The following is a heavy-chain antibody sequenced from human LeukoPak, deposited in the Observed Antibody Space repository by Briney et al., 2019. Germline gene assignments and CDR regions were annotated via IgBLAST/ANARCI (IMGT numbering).Heavy chain of an antibody. D-gene: IGHD3-10*01. Sequence: SETLSLTCAVYGGSFSGYYWSWIRQPPGKGLEWIGSIYYSGSTYYNPSLKSRVTISVDTSKNQFSLKLSSVTAADTAVYYCARHRGSITMVRGVRDYYYYMDVWGKGTTVTISS. CDR2: IYYSGST. V-gene: IGHV4-34*01. CDR3: ARHRGSITMVRGVRDYYYYMDV. CDR1: GGSFSGYY. J-gene: IGHJ6*03.